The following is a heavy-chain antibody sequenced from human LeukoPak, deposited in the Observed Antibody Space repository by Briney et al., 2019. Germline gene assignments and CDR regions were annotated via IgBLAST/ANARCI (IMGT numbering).Heavy chain of an antibody. CDR1: GYTFTSYY. J-gene: IGHJ3*02. CDR2: INPSGGST. D-gene: IGHD1-26*01. V-gene: IGHV1-46*01. CDR3: AREGGLIVGAKRRAFDI. Sequence: GASVKVSCKASGYTFTSYYMHWGRQAPGQGLEWMGVINPSGGSTSYAQKFQGRVTMTRDTSTSTVYMELSSLRSEDTAVYYCAREGGLIVGAKRRAFDIWGQGTMVTVSS.